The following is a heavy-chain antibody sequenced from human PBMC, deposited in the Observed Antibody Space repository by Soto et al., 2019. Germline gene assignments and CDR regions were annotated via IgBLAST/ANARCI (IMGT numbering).Heavy chain of an antibody. V-gene: IGHV3-23*01. J-gene: IGHJ3*02. CDR2: ISGSGGST. CDR1: GFTFSSYA. D-gene: IGHD3-3*01. Sequence: GGSLRLSCAASGFTFSSYAMSWVRQAPGKGLEWVSAISGSGGSTYYADSVKGRFTISRDNSKNTLYLQMNSLRAEDTAVYYCAKEIRSLKNPWPYDAFDIWGQGTMVTVSS. CDR3: AKEIRSLKNPWPYDAFDI.